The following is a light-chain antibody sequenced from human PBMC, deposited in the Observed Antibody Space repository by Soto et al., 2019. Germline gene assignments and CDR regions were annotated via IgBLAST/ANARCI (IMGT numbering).Light chain of an antibody. J-gene: IGLJ1*01. CDR2: DVT. V-gene: IGLV2-11*01. CDR3: CSYAGSYSYV. Sequence: QSALTQPRSVSGSPGQSVAVSFTGTSSDVGGYNYVSWYQQHPGKAPKLMIYDVTKRPSGVPDRFSASKSGNTASLTISGLQADDEADYYCCSYAGSYSYVFGTGTKVIVL. CDR1: SSDVGGYNY.